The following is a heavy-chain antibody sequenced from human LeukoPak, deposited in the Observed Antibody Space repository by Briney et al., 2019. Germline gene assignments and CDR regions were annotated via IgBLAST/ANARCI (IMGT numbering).Heavy chain of an antibody. CDR1: GFRFSDYW. CDR2: IKPDGNEQ. CDR3: ARERVSAYDY. J-gene: IGHJ4*02. V-gene: IGHV3-7*01. Sequence: GGSLRLSCATSGFRFSDYWMGWVRQAPGKGPEWVASIKPDGNEQYYVDSVRGRFTISRDNSKDSLFLQMDSLRDDDTAVYYCARERVSAYDYWGQGTLVTVSS.